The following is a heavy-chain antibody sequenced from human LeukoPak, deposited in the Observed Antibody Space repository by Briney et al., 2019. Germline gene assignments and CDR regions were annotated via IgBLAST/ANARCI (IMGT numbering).Heavy chain of an antibody. J-gene: IGHJ4*02. CDR2: INPSGGST. Sequence: GASVKVSCKASGYTFTSYYMHWVRQAPGQGLEWMGIINPSGGSTSYAQKFQGRVTMTRDTSTSTVYMELRSLRSDDTAVYYCAVNLGALGYCIAWGQGTLVTVSS. CDR3: AVNLGALGYCIA. V-gene: IGHV1-46*01. D-gene: IGHD2-15*01. CDR1: GYTFTSYY.